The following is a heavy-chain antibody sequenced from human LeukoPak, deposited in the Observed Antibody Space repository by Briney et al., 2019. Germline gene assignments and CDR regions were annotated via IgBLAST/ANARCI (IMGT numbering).Heavy chain of an antibody. Sequence: ASVKVSCKASGYTFRNYGISWVRQAPGQGLEWMGWISTNNGDTKYAQNLQDRLSMTTDTSTSTVYMELRSLTSDDTAMYYCARVRYQVLEYFDYWGQGTLVTVSS. CDR1: GYTFRNYG. CDR2: ISTNNGDT. D-gene: IGHD2-2*02. CDR3: ARVRYQVLEYFDY. V-gene: IGHV1-18*01. J-gene: IGHJ4*02.